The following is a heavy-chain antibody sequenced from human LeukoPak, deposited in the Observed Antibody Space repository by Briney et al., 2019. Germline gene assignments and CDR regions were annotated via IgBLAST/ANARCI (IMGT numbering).Heavy chain of an antibody. CDR3: ARGWGPAYCGGDCHRHFDY. V-gene: IGHV4-30-4*07. CDR2: IYNSGST. CDR1: GGSISSGGYS. D-gene: IGHD2-21*02. Sequence: SETLSLTCAVSGGSISSGGYSWNWIRQPPGKALEWIGYIYNSGSTSYNPSLKSRVTMSVDTSKNQFSLKLYFVTAADTAVYYCARGWGPAYCGGDCHRHFDYWGQGALVTVSS. J-gene: IGHJ4*02.